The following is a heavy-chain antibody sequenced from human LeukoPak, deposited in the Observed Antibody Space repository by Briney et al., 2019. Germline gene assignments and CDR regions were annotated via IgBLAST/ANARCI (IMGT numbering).Heavy chain of an antibody. V-gene: IGHV4-59*01. CDR2: IYNSGST. J-gene: IGHJ5*02. D-gene: IGHD6-13*01. CDR1: GGSISTYY. CDR3: AKAVAAAGRFGFDP. Sequence: PSETLSLTCTVSGGSISTYYWSWIRQPPGKGLEWLGYIYNSGSTNHNPSLQSRVTTSVDTSRNQFSLKLTSVTAADTAVYYCAKAVAAAGRFGFDPWGQGTLVTVSS.